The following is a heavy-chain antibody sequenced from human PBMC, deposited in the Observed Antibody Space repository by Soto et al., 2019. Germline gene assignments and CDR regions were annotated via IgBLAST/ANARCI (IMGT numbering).Heavy chain of an antibody. J-gene: IGHJ5*02. D-gene: IGHD1-26*01. CDR1: GGTFSSYT. V-gene: IGHV1-69*08. Sequence: QVQLVQSGAEVKKPGSSVKVSCKASGGTFSSYTISWVRQAPGQGLEWMGRIIPILGIANYAQKFQGRVTITAVKSRRTAYMELSSLRSEDTAVYYCARDKEWELLVGWFDPWGQGTLVTVSS. CDR3: ARDKEWELLVGWFDP. CDR2: IIPILGIA.